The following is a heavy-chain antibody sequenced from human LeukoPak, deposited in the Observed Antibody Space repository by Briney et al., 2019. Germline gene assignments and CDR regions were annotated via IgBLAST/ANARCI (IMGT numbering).Heavy chain of an antibody. Sequence: GGSLRLSCAASEFSFSNYAMSWVRQAPGKGLEWVSAISGSGDSTYYADSVKGRFTISRDNSKDTLYLQMNSLRADDTAVYYCARAVGPFDYWGQGTLVTVSS. CDR2: ISGSGDST. CDR3: ARAVGPFDY. D-gene: IGHD3-16*01. V-gene: IGHV3-23*01. CDR1: EFSFSNYA. J-gene: IGHJ4*02.